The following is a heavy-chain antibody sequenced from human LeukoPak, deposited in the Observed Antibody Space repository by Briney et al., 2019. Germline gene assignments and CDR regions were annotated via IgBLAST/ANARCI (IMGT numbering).Heavy chain of an antibody. CDR1: GFTLGDYA. CDR2: IRSKAYGGTT. Sequence: GGSLRLSCTASGFTLGDYAMSWVRQAPGKGLEWVGIIRSKAYGGTTEYAASVKGRFTISRDDSKSIAYLQMNSLKTEDTAVYNCTSGRSTSQSSYEFWSGYDGLSYYYYMAVWGKGTTVTVSS. CDR3: TSGRSTSQSSYEFWSGYDGLSYYYYMAV. D-gene: IGHD3-3*01. V-gene: IGHV3-49*04. J-gene: IGHJ6*03.